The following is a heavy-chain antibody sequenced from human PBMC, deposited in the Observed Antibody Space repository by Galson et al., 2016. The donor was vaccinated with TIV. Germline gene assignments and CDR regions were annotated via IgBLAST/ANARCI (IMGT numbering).Heavy chain of an antibody. CDR2: IRAYNGET. Sequence: QSGAEVKKPGASVKVSCKASGYTFTDYGFSWVRQAPGQGLEWMAWIRAYNGETEYAQKFQGRVTLTTDASTSTAYMEVTSLRSDDTAIYYCARRGYGDWYYFDYWGQGTLVTVSS. V-gene: IGHV1-18*01. J-gene: IGHJ4*02. CDR3: ARRGYGDWYYFDY. D-gene: IGHD4-17*01. CDR1: GYTFTDYG.